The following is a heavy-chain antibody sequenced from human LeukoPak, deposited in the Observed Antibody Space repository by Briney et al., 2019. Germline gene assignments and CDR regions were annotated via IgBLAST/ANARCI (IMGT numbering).Heavy chain of an antibody. CDR3: ASGGSIAAAGTTHPFDY. Sequence: GGSLRLSCAASGFTFSSFEMNWVRQAPGKGLEWVSYITSSASTIYYAESVKGRFTISRDNAKNSLFLQMNSLRAEDTAVYYCASGGSIAAAGTTHPFDYWGQETLVTVSS. J-gene: IGHJ4*02. CDR2: ITSSASTI. V-gene: IGHV3-48*03. D-gene: IGHD6-13*01. CDR1: GFTFSSFE.